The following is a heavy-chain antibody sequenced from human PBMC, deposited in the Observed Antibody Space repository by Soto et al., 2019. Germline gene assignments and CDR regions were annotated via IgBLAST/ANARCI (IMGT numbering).Heavy chain of an antibody. CDR1: GGSVSSSFFY. D-gene: IGHD6-13*01. J-gene: IGHJ4*02. CDR3: ARITTSSGWSLFDS. V-gene: IGHV4-61*01. CDR2: IYYTGTT. Sequence: SETLSLTCTVSGGSVSSSFFYWSWVRQPPGQRLEWIGYIYYTGTTNYNPSLASRVAMSVDTSKKQFTLNLRSLTAADTARYYCARITTSSGWSLFDSSGKGMLVTVSS.